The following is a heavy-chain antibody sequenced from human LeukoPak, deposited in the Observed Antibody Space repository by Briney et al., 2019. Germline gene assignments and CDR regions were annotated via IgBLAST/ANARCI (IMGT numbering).Heavy chain of an antibody. CDR1: GGSLSNYY. J-gene: IGHJ5*02. CDR2: INHSGTT. CDR3: ARGPASGSNFAWFDP. V-gene: IGHV4-34*01. D-gene: IGHD3-10*01. Sequence: PSETLSLTRAVYGGSLSNYYWSWIRQTPGKGLEWIGEINHSGTTKYNPSLKSRVTISVDMSKNQFSLELSSVTAADTAVYYCARGPASGSNFAWFDPWGQGTLVTVSS.